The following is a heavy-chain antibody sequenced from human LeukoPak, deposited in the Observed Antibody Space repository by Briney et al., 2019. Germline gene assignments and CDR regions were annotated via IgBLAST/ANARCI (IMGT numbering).Heavy chain of an antibody. Sequence: GGSLRLSRAASGFTFDEYAMHWVRHAPGKGLEWVSLISGDGISTYYADSVKGRFTISRDNSKNSLYLQMNGLRTQDTALYYCVKDSPIERFQHWGQGTLVTVSS. D-gene: IGHD2/OR15-2a*01. J-gene: IGHJ1*01. CDR1: GFTFDEYA. V-gene: IGHV3-43*02. CDR2: ISGDGIST. CDR3: VKDSPIERFQH.